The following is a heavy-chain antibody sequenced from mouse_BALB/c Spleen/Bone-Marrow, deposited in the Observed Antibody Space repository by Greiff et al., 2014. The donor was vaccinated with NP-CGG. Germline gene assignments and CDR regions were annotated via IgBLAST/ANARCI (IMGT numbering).Heavy chain of an antibody. CDR3: GNYRYGYYLDY. Sequence: VQLKESGAELVKPGASVKLSCTASGFNIKDTYMHWVKQRPEQGLDWIGRIDPANGNTKYDPKFQGKATITADTSSNTAYLQLSSLTSEDTAVYYCGNYRYGYYLDYWGQGTTLTVSS. CDR2: IDPANGNT. J-gene: IGHJ2*01. CDR1: GFNIKDTY. V-gene: IGHV14-3*02. D-gene: IGHD2-14*01.